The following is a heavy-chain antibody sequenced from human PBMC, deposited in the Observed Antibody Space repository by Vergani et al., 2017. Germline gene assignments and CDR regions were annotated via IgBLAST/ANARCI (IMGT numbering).Heavy chain of an antibody. J-gene: IGHJ5*02. D-gene: IGHD2-15*01. CDR3: ARDEETLGYCSGGSCYSGGGHWFDP. V-gene: IGHV1-3*01. CDR1: GYTFSSYA. Sequence: QVQLVQSGAEVKKPGASVKVSCKASGYTFSSYAMHWVRQAPGQRLEWMGWINAGNGNTKYSQKFQGRVTITRDTSASTAYMELSSLRSEDTAVYYCARDEETLGYCSGGSCYSGGGHWFDPWGQGTLVTVSS. CDR2: INAGNGNT.